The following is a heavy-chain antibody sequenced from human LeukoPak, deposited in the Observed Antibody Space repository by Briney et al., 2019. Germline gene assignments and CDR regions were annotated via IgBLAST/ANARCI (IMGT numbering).Heavy chain of an antibody. CDR2: ISGRGGST. Sequence: GGSLRLSCTVSGFTFSSYAMNWVRQAPGKGLEWVSAISGRGGSTYYADSVKGRFTISRDNSRNTLYLQMNSLRAEDTAVYYCANQAWIYYYGMDVWGQGTTVTVSS. CDR1: GFTFSSYA. J-gene: IGHJ6*02. D-gene: IGHD5-12*01. V-gene: IGHV3-23*01. CDR3: ANQAWIYYYGMDV.